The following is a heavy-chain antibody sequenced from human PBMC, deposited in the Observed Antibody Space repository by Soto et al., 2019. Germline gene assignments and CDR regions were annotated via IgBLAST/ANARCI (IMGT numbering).Heavy chain of an antibody. D-gene: IGHD6-19*01. CDR3: AKLTLAGIHYFDY. CDR2: MSGSGGST. Sequence: PGGSLRLSCAASGFTFNNYAMIWVRQAPGKGLEWVSAMSGSGGSTFHADSVKGRSTISRDNSRTTLYLQMSSLRAEDTAIYYCAKLTLAGIHYFDYWGQGTQVTVSS. V-gene: IGHV3-23*01. CDR1: GFTFNNYA. J-gene: IGHJ4*02.